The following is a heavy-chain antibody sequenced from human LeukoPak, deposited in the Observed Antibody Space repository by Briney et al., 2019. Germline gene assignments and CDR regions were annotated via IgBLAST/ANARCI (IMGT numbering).Heavy chain of an antibody. CDR3: ARGAYGDPPSFDD. D-gene: IGHD4-17*01. J-gene: IGHJ4*02. CDR2: IYYSGST. CDR1: GGSISSYY. V-gene: IGHV4-59*01. Sequence: SETLSLTCTVSGGSISSYYWSWIRQPPGKGLEWIGYIYYSGSTNYNPSLKSRVTISGDTAKNQFSRKLSSVTAADTAVYYCARGAYGDPPSFDDWGQGTLVTVSS.